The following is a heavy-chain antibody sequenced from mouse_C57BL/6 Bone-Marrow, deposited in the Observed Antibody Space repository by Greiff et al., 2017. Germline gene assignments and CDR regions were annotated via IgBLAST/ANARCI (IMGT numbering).Heavy chain of an antibody. J-gene: IGHJ3*01. CDR3: ARGDYPARIAY. CDR1: GYTFTSYW. CDR2: IYPSDSET. D-gene: IGHD2-4*01. V-gene: IGHV1-61*01. Sequence: VQLQQPGAGLVRPGSSVKLSCKASGYTFTSYWMDWVKQRPGQGLEWIGNIYPSDSETHYNQKFKDKATLTVDKSSSTAYMQLSSLTSEGSAVYDYARGDYPARIAYWGQGTLVTVSA.